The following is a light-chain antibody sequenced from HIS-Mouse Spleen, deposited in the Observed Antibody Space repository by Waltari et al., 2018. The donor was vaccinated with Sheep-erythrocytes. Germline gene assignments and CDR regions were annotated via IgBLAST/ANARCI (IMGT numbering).Light chain of an antibody. V-gene: IGKV1-8*01. J-gene: IGKJ3*01. CDR2: AAS. CDR1: QDISSY. Sequence: IQMTQSPSSLSASVGDRVTITCQASQDISSYLAWYQQKPGKAPELLIYAASTLQSGVPSRFSGSGSGTDFTLTISCLQSEDFATYYCQQYYSFPFTFGPGTKVDIK. CDR3: QQYYSFPFT.